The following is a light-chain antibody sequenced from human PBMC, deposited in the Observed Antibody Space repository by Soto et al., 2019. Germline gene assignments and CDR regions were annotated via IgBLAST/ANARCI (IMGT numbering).Light chain of an antibody. CDR2: RNN. J-gene: IGLJ1*01. CDR1: SSNIGSNY. Sequence: QSVLTQPPSASGTPGQRVTISCSGSSSNIGSNYVYWYQQLPGTAPKLLIYRNNQRPSGVPDRFSGSKSGTSASLAISGLRSEDAADYYCAAWDDSLSGRGVFGTGTKVTVL. V-gene: IGLV1-47*01. CDR3: AAWDDSLSGRGV.